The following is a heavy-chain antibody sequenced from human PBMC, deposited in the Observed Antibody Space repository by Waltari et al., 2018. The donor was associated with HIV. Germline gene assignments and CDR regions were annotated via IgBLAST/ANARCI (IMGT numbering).Heavy chain of an antibody. D-gene: IGHD2-15*01. J-gene: IGHJ4*02. CDR1: GFALRNYE. Sequence: QVQLVESGGGVVQPGRSLRLYCAASGFALRNYEIHWVRQAPGKGVEWVAVISYHLSNKYHAKSVKGRFTSSRDNAKSTLYLQMNSLRSEDTAVYYCARDARWPFHYFDYCGQGTLVTVSS. CDR3: ARDARWPFHYFDY. CDR2: ISYHLSNK. V-gene: IGHV3-30*01.